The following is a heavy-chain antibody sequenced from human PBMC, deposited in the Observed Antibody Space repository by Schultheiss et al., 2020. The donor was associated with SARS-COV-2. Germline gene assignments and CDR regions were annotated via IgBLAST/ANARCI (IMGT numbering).Heavy chain of an antibody. CDR1: GFTFSSYA. D-gene: IGHD3-16*01. CDR3: ARDRGDYYDY. V-gene: IGHV3-30*14. Sequence: GGSLRLSCAASGFTFSSYAMHWVRQAPGKGLEWVAVISYDGSNKYYADSVKGRFTISRDNSKNTVYLQMSSLRVEDTAVYYCARDRGDYYDYWGQGTLVTVSS. CDR2: ISYDGSNK. J-gene: IGHJ4*02.